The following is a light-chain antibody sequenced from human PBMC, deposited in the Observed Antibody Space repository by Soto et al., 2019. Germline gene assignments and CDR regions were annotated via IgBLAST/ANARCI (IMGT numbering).Light chain of an antibody. CDR3: QQREHWPPIT. V-gene: IGKV1-27*01. CDR1: QAISNY. Sequence: DIQMTQSPSSLSAYVGDRVTITCRASQAISNYLAWYQQKPGKVPKLLIYAASTLQSGVPSRFSGSGSGTDFTLTISSLQPEDVAVYYCQQREHWPPITFGQGTRLEIK. CDR2: AAS. J-gene: IGKJ5*01.